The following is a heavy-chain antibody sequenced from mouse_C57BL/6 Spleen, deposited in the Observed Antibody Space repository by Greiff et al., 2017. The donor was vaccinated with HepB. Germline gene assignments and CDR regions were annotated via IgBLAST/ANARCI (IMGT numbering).Heavy chain of an antibody. CDR2: INPGSGGT. Sequence: QVQLQQSGAELVRPGTSVKVSCKASGYAFTNYLIEWVKQRPGQGLEWIGVINPGSGGTNYNEKFKGKATLTADKSSSTAYMQLSSLTSEDSAVYFCASRGYYGSSYGFAYWGQGTLVTVSA. V-gene: IGHV1-54*01. CDR1: GYAFTNYL. CDR3: ASRGYYGSSYGFAY. D-gene: IGHD1-1*01. J-gene: IGHJ3*01.